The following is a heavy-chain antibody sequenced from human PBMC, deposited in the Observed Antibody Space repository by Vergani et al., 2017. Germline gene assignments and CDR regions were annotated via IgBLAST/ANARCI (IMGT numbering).Heavy chain of an antibody. D-gene: IGHD1-14*01. CDR2: TWYDGNNK. CDR3: ARDLRLLYNRFDP. J-gene: IGHJ5*02. V-gene: IGHV3-33*01. CDR1: GCTFNQYG. Sequence: QVQLVESGGGVVQPGRYLRLPCAASGCTFNQYGMHWVRQAPGKGLEWVAVTWYDGNNKQYADSVKGRFTISRDNSKSKMYLQMNSLRDEDTGVYYCARDLRLLYNRFDPWGQGTLVTVSS.